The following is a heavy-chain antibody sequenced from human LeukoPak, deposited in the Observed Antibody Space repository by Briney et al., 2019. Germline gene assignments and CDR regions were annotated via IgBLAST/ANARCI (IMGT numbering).Heavy chain of an antibody. J-gene: IGHJ4*02. CDR2: ISGSGGST. CDR1: GFTFSNYA. Sequence: GGSLRLSCAAPGFTFSNYAMTWVRQAPGKGLEWVSAISGSGGSTYYADSVKGRLTISRDNSKNTLYLQMSSLRAEDTAVYYCAKQAGGSGSYYYYWGQGTLVTVSS. CDR3: AKQAGGSGSYYYY. D-gene: IGHD3-10*01. V-gene: IGHV3-23*01.